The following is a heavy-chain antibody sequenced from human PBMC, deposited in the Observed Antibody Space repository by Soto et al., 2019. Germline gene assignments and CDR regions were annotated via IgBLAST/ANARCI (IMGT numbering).Heavy chain of an antibody. CDR2: ISAYNGNT. CDR3: ARDRYDILTGYSLTNWFDP. J-gene: IGHJ5*02. CDR1: GYTFTSYG. V-gene: IGHV1-18*01. Sequence: GASVKVSCKASGYTFTSYGISWVRQAPGQGLEWMGWISAYNGNTNYAQKLQGRVTMTTDTSTSTAYMELSRLRSDDTAVYYCARDRYDILTGYSLTNWFDPWGQGTLVTVSS. D-gene: IGHD3-9*01.